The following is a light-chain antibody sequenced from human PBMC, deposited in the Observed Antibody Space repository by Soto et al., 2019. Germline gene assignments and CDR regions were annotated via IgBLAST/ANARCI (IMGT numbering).Light chain of an antibody. J-gene: IGKJ5*01. V-gene: IGKV1-27*01. CDR2: AAS. Sequence: DIQMTQSPASLSASVGDRFRIPCRASQGISNYLAWYQQKPGKVPNLLIYAASTLQSGVPSRFSASGSGTDFTLTISSLQPEDFADYYCQQDYNLPFTFGQGTRLEIK. CDR3: QQDYNLPFT. CDR1: QGISNY.